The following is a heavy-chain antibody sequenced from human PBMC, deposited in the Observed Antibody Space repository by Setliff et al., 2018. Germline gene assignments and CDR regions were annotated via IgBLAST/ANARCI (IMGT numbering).Heavy chain of an antibody. V-gene: IGHV3-21*01. Sequence: ASVKVSCKASGGTFSSYSMNWVRQAPGKGLEWVSSISSSSSYIYYADSVKGRFTISRDNAKNSLYLQMNSLRAEDTAVYYCARISGNDDILTGYSVGYYFDYWGQGTQVTVSS. CDR1: GGTFSSYS. CDR3: ARISGNDDILTGYSVGYYFDY. J-gene: IGHJ4*02. CDR2: ISSSSSYI. D-gene: IGHD3-9*01.